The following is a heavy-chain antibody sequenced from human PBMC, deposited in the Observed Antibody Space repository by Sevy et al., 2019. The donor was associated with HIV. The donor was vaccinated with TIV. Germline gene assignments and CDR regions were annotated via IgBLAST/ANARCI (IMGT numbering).Heavy chain of an antibody. J-gene: IGHJ1*01. D-gene: IGHD1-1*01. V-gene: IGHV3-30-3*01. CDR1: GFSFNTYN. CDR2: ISYDGSNK. Sequence: GGSLRLSCTTSGFSFNTYNMNWVRQAPGKGLEWVATISYDGSNKHYADSVKGRFTISRDNFKNSLSLQMNSLRAEDTAMYYCALERLSSDVAEYFQNWGQGTLVTVSS. CDR3: ALERLSSDVAEYFQN.